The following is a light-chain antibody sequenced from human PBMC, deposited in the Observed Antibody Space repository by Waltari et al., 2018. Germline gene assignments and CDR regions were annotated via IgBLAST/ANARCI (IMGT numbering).Light chain of an antibody. V-gene: IGKV1-NL1*01. Sequence: DIQMTPSPSSLSASVGDRVTNTCRASQGISISLAWYQQKPVKAPKLLLYAASRLESGVPSKFSGSGSGTDYTLTISSLQPEDFATYYCQQYYSTPCTFGQGTKVEIK. CDR2: AAS. CDR3: QQYYSTPCT. CDR1: QGISIS. J-gene: IGKJ1*01.